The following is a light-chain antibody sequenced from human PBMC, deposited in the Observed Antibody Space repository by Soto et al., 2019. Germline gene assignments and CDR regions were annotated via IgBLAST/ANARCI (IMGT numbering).Light chain of an antibody. CDR2: EVN. J-gene: IGLJ1*01. CDR1: SGDVGGYNY. Sequence: SVLTQPPSASGSPGQSVTISCTGTSGDVGGYNYVSWYQQHPGKAPKLVIFEVNKRPSGVPDRFSGSKSGNTASLTVSGLQTEDEADYYCNSYAGSNSFVFGTGTKVTVL. V-gene: IGLV2-8*01. CDR3: NSYAGSNSFV.